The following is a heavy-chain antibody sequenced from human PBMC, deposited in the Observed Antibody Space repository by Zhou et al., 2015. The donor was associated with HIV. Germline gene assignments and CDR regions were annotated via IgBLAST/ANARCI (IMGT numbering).Heavy chain of an antibody. CDR3: ARDELQWRDAFDV. CDR1: GYPFSSYG. J-gene: IGHJ3*01. Sequence: QVQLVQSGAEVKKPGASMKVSCKASGYPFSSYGLTWVRQAPGQGLEWMGRINPKSAGTDYAQKFQGRISMTMDTSIKTAYMELSSLRSDDTAIYYCARDELQWRDAFDVWGQGTPVTVSS. D-gene: IGHD6-19*01. V-gene: IGHV1-2*06. CDR2: INPKSAGT.